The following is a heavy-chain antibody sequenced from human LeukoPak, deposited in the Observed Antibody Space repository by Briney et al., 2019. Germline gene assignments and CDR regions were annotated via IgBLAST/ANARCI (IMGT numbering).Heavy chain of an antibody. CDR2: IKQDGSEK. D-gene: IGHD4-17*01. CDR3: ARGGNHGDYWYFDL. CDR1: EFTFSIFW. J-gene: IGHJ2*01. Sequence: PGGSLRLSCSASEFTFSIFWMSWVRQAPGKGPEWVANIKQDGSEKYYVDSVKGRFTISRDNAETSLHLQMNSLRAEDTAVYYCARGGNHGDYWYFDLWGRGTLVTVSS. V-gene: IGHV3-7*01.